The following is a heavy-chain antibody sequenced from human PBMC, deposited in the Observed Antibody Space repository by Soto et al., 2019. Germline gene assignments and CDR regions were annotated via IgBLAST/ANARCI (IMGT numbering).Heavy chain of an antibody. CDR2: INGGGSST. J-gene: IGHJ6*03. CDR3: AKGGYCSSTSCRHYYYYYMDV. D-gene: IGHD2-2*01. Sequence: GGSLRLSCAASGFPFSSSWMHWVRQASGKGLVWVSLINGGGSSTYYADSVKGRFTISRDNSKNTLYLQMNSLRAEDTAVYYCAKGGYCSSTSCRHYYYYYMDVWGKGTTVTVSS. CDR1: GFPFSSSW. V-gene: IGHV3-23*01.